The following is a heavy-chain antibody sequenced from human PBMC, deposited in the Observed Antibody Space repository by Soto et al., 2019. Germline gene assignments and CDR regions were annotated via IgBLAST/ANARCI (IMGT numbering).Heavy chain of an antibody. CDR3: ARGGYGSPSVFAF. J-gene: IGHJ4*01. CDR2: TYDGGSN. V-gene: IGHV4-30-4*01. Sequence: QVHLQESGPGLVKPSLTLSLSCNVSGASVNSGDNYWTWIRQPPGKGLEWIGYTYDGGSNFFNPSLKSRVAISADTSKNEFSLRLTSVSAADTAVYFFARGGYGSPSVFAFWGHGILVTVSS. D-gene: IGHD5-18*01. CDR1: GASVNSGDNY.